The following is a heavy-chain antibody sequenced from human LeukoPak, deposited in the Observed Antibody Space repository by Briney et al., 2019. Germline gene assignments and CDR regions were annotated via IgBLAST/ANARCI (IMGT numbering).Heavy chain of an antibody. CDR2: IYYSGST. CDR1: DGSISSYY. CDR3: ARAPKPCSGGSCYSGFGYFDY. Sequence: SETLSLTCTVSDGSISSYYWSWIRQPPGKGLEWIGYIYYSGSTNYNPSLKSRVTISVDTSKNQFSLKLSSVTAADTAVYYCARAPKPCSGGSCYSGFGYFDYWGQGTLVTVSS. V-gene: IGHV4-59*01. D-gene: IGHD2-15*01. J-gene: IGHJ4*02.